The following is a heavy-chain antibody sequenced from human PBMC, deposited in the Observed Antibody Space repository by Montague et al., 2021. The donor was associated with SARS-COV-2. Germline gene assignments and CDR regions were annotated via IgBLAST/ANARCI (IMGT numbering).Heavy chain of an antibody. CDR3: AREGGWLSRGSYYFDY. CDR1: GGSISSSSYY. V-gene: IGHV4-39*07. CDR2: IYYSVRT. J-gene: IGHJ4*02. Sequence: SETLSLTCTVSGGSISSSSYYWGWIRQPPGKGLEWIGSIYYSVRTYYNPSLKSRVTISVDTSKNQFSLKLSSVTAADTAVYYCAREGGWLSRGSYYFDYWGQGTLVTVSS. D-gene: IGHD3-22*01.